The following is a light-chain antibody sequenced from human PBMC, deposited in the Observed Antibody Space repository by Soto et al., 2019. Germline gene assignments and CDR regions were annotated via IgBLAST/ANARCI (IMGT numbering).Light chain of an antibody. V-gene: IGKV3-15*01. CDR1: QSVSSN. CDR2: GAS. J-gene: IGKJ4*01. CDR3: QQYNNWPPLS. Sequence: ERVMTQSPATLSVSPGEGATLSCRASQSVSSNLAWYQQKPGQAPRLLIDGASTRATGIPARFSGSGSGTEFTLTISSLKSEDFAVYYCQQYNNWPPLSVGGGTKVEIK.